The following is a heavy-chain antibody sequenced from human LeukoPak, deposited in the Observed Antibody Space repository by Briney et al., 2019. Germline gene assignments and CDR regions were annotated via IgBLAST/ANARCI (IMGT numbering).Heavy chain of an antibody. V-gene: IGHV3-23*01. CDR1: GFPFSNYA. J-gene: IGHJ6*04. CDR2: ISNSGDYT. Sequence: GGSLRLSCAASGFPFSNYAMSWVRQAPGKGLEWVSAISNSGDYTYYADSVKGRFTISRDNSKNTLYLQMNTLRAEDTAVYYCAKESMGRSGDVWGKGTTVTVSS. D-gene: IGHD5-24*01. CDR3: AKESMGRSGDV.